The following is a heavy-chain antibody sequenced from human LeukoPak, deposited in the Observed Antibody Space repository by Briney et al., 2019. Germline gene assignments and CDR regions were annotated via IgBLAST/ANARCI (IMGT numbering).Heavy chain of an antibody. V-gene: IGHV5-51*01. D-gene: IGHD3-16*01. Sequence: GESLKISCEVSGYNIINYWIGWVRQMPGKGLEWMAIIFPGDSTATYNPSFQGQVSLSVDKPVSAAYLQWSSLQASDTAIYYCARLGKGLLRYSFDYWGHGTLVTVAS. CDR1: GYNIINYW. CDR3: ARLGKGLLRYSFDY. CDR2: IFPGDSTA. J-gene: IGHJ4*01.